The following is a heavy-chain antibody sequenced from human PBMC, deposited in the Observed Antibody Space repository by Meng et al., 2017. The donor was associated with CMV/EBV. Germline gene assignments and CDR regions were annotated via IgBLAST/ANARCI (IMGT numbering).Heavy chain of an antibody. J-gene: IGHJ4*02. CDR2: INHSGST. D-gene: IGHD1-26*01. CDR3: ARGVGATGKADY. V-gene: IGHV4-34*01. CDR1: GGSFSGYY. Sequence: QGRLQQWGAGLLKPSETLSLTCAVYGGSFSGYYWSWIRQPPGKGLEWIGEINHSGSTNYNPSLKSRVTISVDTSKNQFSLKLSSVTAADTAVYYCARGVGATGKADYWGQGTLVTVSS.